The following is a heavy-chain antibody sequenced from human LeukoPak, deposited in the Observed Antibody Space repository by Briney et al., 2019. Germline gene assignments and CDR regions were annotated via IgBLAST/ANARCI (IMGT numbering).Heavy chain of an antibody. CDR2: ISYDGSNK. CDR1: GFTFSSYA. CDR3: ARDETGY. V-gene: IGHV3-30-3*01. J-gene: IGHJ4*02. D-gene: IGHD3-9*01. Sequence: PGRSLRLSCAASGFTFSSYAMHWVRQAPGKGLEWVAVISYDGSNKYYADSVKGRFTISRDNSKNTLYLRMNSLRAEDTAVYYCARDETGYWGQGTLVTVSS.